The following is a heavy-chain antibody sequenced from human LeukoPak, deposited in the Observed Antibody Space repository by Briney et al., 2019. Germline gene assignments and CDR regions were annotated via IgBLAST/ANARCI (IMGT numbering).Heavy chain of an antibody. CDR1: RGTFSTYA. CDR2: IIPILGKP. J-gene: IGHJ6*02. D-gene: IGHD7-27*01. Sequence: ASVKVSCKTSRGTFSTYAFNWVRQAPGQGLEWMGRIIPILGKPSYAQKFQGRVTITADESTSTAYMELSSLRSEDTAVYYCARGNWGGDSNYYGMDVWGQGTTVTVSS. CDR3: ARGNWGGDSNYYGMDV. V-gene: IGHV1-69*11.